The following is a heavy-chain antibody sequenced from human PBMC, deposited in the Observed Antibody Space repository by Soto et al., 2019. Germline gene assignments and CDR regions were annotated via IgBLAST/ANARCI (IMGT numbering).Heavy chain of an antibody. Sequence: PGESLKISHKGAVSTITSYLISLVRQMPGTALECRVGIVPSDSYTTYSPSLQVHVTISVDKSXSTAYMQWSRLKXSDTAVYYCARTKYCNGGICCFYYYYYGMDFGGQRSTVTVSS. J-gene: IGHJ6*02. CDR1: VSTITSYL. CDR2: IVPSDSYT. V-gene: IGHV5-10-1*01. CDR3: ARTKYCNGGICCFYYYYYGMDF. D-gene: IGHD2-15*01.